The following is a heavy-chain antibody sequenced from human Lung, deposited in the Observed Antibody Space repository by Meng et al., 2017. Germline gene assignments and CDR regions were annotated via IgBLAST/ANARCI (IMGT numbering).Heavy chain of an antibody. CDR3: ARRVHDGRHYHYFDY. D-gene: IGHD3-16*01. Sequence: QLPLQESGPGLVKPPEPLSLPCTDPGGSISSSSNYWDWIRQPPGKRLEWIGSIYYSGATYYNPSLKRRVTMSVDTSKNQFSLRLSSVTAADTAVFYCARRVHDGRHYHYFDYWGQGALVTVSS. CDR2: IYYSGAT. V-gene: IGHV4-39*01. CDR1: GGSISSSSNY. J-gene: IGHJ4*02.